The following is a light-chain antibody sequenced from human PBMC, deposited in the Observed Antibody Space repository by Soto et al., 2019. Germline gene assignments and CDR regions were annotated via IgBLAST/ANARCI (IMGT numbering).Light chain of an antibody. J-gene: IGKJ1*01. CDR1: QSISSY. CDR3: QQSYNSPWT. V-gene: IGKV1-39*01. Sequence: DIQMTQSPSSLSASVGDRVTITCRASQSISSYLNWYQQKPGKAPKLLIYAASSLQSGVPSRFSGSGSGTDFTLNISSLQPEDFATYSCQQSYNSPWTFGQGTKGEIK. CDR2: AAS.